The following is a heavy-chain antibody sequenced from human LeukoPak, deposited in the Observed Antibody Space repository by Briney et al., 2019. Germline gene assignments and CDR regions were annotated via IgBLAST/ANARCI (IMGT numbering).Heavy chain of an antibody. CDR3: ATRVVVINRELRHDAFDI. Sequence: PSETLSLTCTVSGGSISSGSYYWSWIRQPAGKGLEWIGRIYTSGSTNYNPSLKSRVTISVDTSKNQFSLKLSSVTAADTAVYYCATRVVVINRELRHDAFDIWGQGTMVTVSS. CDR2: IYTSGST. V-gene: IGHV4-61*02. CDR1: GGSISSGSYY. D-gene: IGHD3-22*01. J-gene: IGHJ3*02.